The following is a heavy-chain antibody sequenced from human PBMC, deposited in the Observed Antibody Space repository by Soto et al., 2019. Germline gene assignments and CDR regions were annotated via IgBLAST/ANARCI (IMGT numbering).Heavy chain of an antibody. CDR3: AKGSEAWSSGYYLDY. J-gene: IGHJ4*02. CDR1: GFTFSSYA. V-gene: IGHV3-23*01. CDR2: ISGSGGST. Sequence: GGSLRLSCAASGFTFSSYAMSWVRQAPGKGLEWVSAISGSGGSTYYADSVKGRFTISRDNSKNTLYLQMNSLRAEDTAVYYCAKGSEAWSSGYYLDYWGQGTLVTVSS. D-gene: IGHD3-22*01.